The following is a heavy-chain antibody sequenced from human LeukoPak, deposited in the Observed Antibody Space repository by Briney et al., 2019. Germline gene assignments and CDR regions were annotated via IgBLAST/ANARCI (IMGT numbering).Heavy chain of an antibody. V-gene: IGHV4-59*01. CDR2: IYYSGST. D-gene: IGHD2-15*01. Sequence: PSETLSLTCTVSGGSISSYYWSWIRQPPGKGLEWIGYIYYSGSTNYNPSLKSRVTISVDTSKNQFSLKLSSVTAADTAVYYCASEAGFGMDVWGQGTTVTVSS. J-gene: IGHJ6*02. CDR1: GGSISSYY. CDR3: ASEAGFGMDV.